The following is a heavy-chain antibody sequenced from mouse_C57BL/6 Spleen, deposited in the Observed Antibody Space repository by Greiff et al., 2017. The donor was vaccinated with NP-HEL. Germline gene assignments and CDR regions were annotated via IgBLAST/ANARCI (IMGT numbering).Heavy chain of an antibody. Sequence: EVKLVESGPELVKPGASVKIPCKASGYTFTDYNMDWVKQSHGKSLEWIGDINPNNGGTIYNQKFKGKATLTVDKSSSTAYMELRSLTSEDTAVYYCAREVHWGYFDVWGTGTTVTVSS. V-gene: IGHV1-18*01. D-gene: IGHD4-1*01. CDR3: AREVHWGYFDV. CDR1: GYTFTDYN. J-gene: IGHJ1*03. CDR2: INPNNGGT.